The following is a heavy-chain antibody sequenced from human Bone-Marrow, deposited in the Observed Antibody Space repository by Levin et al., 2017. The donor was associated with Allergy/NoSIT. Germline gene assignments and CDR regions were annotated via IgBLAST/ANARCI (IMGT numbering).Heavy chain of an antibody. V-gene: IGHV3-23*01. CDR2: ISGSGDTT. CDR3: AKDGVYYYDTSGYNPHGMDV. J-gene: IGHJ6*02. Sequence: HGESLKISCGASGFTFSSYAMTWVRQAPGKGLEWVSAISGSGDTTYYADSVRGRFTISRDNSKNTLYLQMNSLRAEDTAVYYCAKDGVYYYDTSGYNPHGMDVWGQGTTVTVSS. D-gene: IGHD3-22*01. CDR1: GFTFSSYA.